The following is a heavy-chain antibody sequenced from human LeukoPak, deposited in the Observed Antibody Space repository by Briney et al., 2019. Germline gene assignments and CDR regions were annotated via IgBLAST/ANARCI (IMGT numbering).Heavy chain of an antibody. V-gene: IGHV3-21*01. Sequence: PGGSLRLSCAASGFTFSNFGMHWVRQAPGKGLEWVSIISSGSSAIFSADALKGRFTISRDDAKNLLYLDMNSLRAEDTAVYYCARGHTAVTRHFDFWGQGTLVTVSS. CDR3: ARGHTAVTRHFDF. CDR2: ISSGSSAI. D-gene: IGHD4-17*01. J-gene: IGHJ4*02. CDR1: GFTFSNFG.